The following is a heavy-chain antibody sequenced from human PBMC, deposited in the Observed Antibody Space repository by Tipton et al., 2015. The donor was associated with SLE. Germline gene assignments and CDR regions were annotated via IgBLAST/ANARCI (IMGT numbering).Heavy chain of an antibody. V-gene: IGHV1-2*02. CDR1: GYTFTTYD. CDR3: ARRSYFGAEDN. CDR2: INPKSGGT. D-gene: IGHD3-10*01. Sequence: QLVQSGAEVKKPGASVKVSCKASGYTFTTYDISWVRQAPGQGLEWMGWINPKSGGTEYAQKFQGRVTMTRDTSITTVYMEVSRLTSDDTAVYYCARRSYFGAEDNWCQGSLVIVSS. J-gene: IGHJ4*02.